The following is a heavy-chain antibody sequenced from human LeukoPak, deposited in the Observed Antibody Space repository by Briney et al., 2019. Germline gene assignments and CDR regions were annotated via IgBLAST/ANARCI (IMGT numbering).Heavy chain of an antibody. CDR3: AKAVRDGGSEAYYFDY. V-gene: IGHV3-20*04. D-gene: IGHD3-16*01. CDR1: GFTFDDYG. Sequence: GGSLRLSCAASGFTFDDYGMSWVRQAPGKGLEWVSGINWNGGSTGYADSVKGRFTISRDNSKNSLYLQMNSLRAEDTALYYCAKAVRDGGSEAYYFDYWGQGTLVTVSS. CDR2: INWNGGST. J-gene: IGHJ4*02.